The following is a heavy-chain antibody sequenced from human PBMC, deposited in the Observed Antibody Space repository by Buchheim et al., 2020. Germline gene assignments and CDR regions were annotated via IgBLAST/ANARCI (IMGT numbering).Heavy chain of an antibody. CDR1: GGSITSGDYY. J-gene: IGHJ4*02. CDR3: ARGGNYYDSSGYYYVPFDY. Sequence: QVQLQESGPGLVKPSQTLSLTCTVSGGSITSGDYYWSWIRQPPGKGLEWIGYIFDSGSTYYTPSLKSRVTISVDTSKNQFSLKLSSVTAADTAVYYCARGGNYYDSSGYYYVPFDYWGQGTL. CDR2: IFDSGST. D-gene: IGHD3-22*01. V-gene: IGHV4-30-4*01.